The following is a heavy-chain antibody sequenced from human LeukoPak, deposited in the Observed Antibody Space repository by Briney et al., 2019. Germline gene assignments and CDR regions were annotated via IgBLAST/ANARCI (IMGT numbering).Heavy chain of an antibody. CDR3: ASTYYDILTLEHYFDY. CDR2: IYRTGTT. V-gene: IGHV4-4*07. D-gene: IGHD3-9*01. Sequence: SETLSLTCTVSDTSIHTYYWSWIRQPAGKGLEWIGHIYRTGTTNYNPSLKSRVTISVDTSKNQFSLKLSSVTAADTAVYYCASTYYDILTLEHYFDYWGQGTLVTVSS. CDR1: DTSIHTYY. J-gene: IGHJ4*02.